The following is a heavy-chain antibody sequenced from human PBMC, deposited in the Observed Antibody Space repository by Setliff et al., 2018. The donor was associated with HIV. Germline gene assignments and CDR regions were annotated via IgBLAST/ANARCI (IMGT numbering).Heavy chain of an antibody. CDR1: GYEFYGWW. Sequence: PGESLKISCKTSGYEFYGWWIGWVRQKPGKGLEWMGIIYPDDSNTRYSPSFRGRVTISADMSISTAYLQWSSLQASDTAMYYCVRYSGSSYKSNWFDPWGQGTRVTVSS. V-gene: IGHV5-51*01. D-gene: IGHD1-26*01. CDR2: IYPDDSNT. J-gene: IGHJ5*02. CDR3: VRYSGSSYKSNWFDP.